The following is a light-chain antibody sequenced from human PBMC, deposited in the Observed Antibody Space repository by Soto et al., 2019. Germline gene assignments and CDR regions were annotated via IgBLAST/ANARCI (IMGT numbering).Light chain of an antibody. V-gene: IGKV4-1*01. J-gene: IGKJ1*01. CDR1: QSVLYSSNNKNY. Sequence: DIVMTQSPDSLAVSLGERATINCKSSQSVLYSSNNKNYLAWYQQKPGQPPKLLIYWASTRESGVPDRFSGSGYGTDFSLTISSLQAEDVAVYYCQQYYSPWTFGQGTKVEIK. CDR2: WAS. CDR3: QQYYSPWT.